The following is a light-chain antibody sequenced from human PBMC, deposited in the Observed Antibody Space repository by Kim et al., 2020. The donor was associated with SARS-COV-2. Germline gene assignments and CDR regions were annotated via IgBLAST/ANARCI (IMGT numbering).Light chain of an antibody. J-gene: IGKJ3*01. Sequence: SVGDRVTITFQASQDISAYLNWYQQKPGKAPNLLISDASTLECGVPSRFSGSGSGTDFTFTINRQQTEDVATYYCQQYDDLPPFTFGPGTKLDIK. CDR2: DAS. V-gene: IGKV1-33*01. CDR3: QQYDDLPPFT. CDR1: QDISAY.